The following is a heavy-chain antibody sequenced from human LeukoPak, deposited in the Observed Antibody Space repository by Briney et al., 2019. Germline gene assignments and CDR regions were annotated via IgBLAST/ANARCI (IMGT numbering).Heavy chain of an antibody. Sequence: GGSLRLSCAASRFTFSSAAMSWVRQAPGKGLEWVSIISSSGGSTYYADSVKGRFIISRDNSKNTLYLQMNSLRAEDTAVYYCAKGSRSIAVDNLCDYWGQGSLVTVSS. CDR3: AKGSRSIAVDNLCDY. J-gene: IGHJ4*02. V-gene: IGHV3-23*01. CDR1: RFTFSSAA. CDR2: ISSSGGST. D-gene: IGHD6-19*01.